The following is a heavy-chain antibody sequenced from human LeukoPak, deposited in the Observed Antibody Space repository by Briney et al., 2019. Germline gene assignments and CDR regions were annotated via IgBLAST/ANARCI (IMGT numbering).Heavy chain of an antibody. V-gene: IGHV3-7*01. Sequence: QPGGSLRLSCAASGFTFSNYWMTWVRQAPGKGQEGVAVINQDATKEYYMDSVKARFTISRDNAKNSVSLQMNSLRAEDTAVYYCVRDGGVSGYDLLDYWGQGTLVTVSS. D-gene: IGHD5-12*01. CDR1: GFTFSNYW. J-gene: IGHJ4*02. CDR3: VRDGGVSGYDLLDY. CDR2: INQDATKE.